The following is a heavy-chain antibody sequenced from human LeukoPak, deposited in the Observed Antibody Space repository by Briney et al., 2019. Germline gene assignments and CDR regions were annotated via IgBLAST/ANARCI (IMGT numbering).Heavy chain of an antibody. CDR2: IYYSGST. CDR1: GGSISSSSYY. CDR3: ARQPYYDFWSGYCDY. V-gene: IGHV4-39*01. D-gene: IGHD3-3*01. Sequence: SGTLSLTCTVSGGSISSSSYYWGWIRQPPGKGLEWIGSIYYSGSTYYNPSLKSRVTISVDTSKNQFSLKLSSVTAADTAVYYCARQPYYDFWSGYCDYWGQGTLVTVSS. J-gene: IGHJ4*02.